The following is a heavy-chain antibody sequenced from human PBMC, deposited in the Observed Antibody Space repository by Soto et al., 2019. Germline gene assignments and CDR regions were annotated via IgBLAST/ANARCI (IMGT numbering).Heavy chain of an antibody. V-gene: IGHV3-23*01. CDR2: ISGSGGST. Sequence: QPGGSLRLSCAASGFTFSSYAMSWVRQAPGKGLEWVPAISGSGGSTYYADSVKGRFTISRDNSKNTLYLQMNSLRAEDTAVYYCAKSCQSSSRYYYYGMDVWGQGTTVTVSS. J-gene: IGHJ6*02. D-gene: IGHD6-6*01. CDR3: AKSCQSSSRYYYYGMDV. CDR1: GFTFSSYA.